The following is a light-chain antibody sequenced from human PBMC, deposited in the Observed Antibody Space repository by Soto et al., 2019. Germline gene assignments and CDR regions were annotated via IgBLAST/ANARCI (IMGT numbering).Light chain of an antibody. Sequence: EIVLTQSPATLSVSPGESATLSCRAIQSVSTYLAWYQQRPGQAPRLLIYDASYRATDIPPRFSGSGSGTDFTLTISSLEPEDFAVYYCQQRRSWPPTITFGQGTRLEI. CDR1: QSVSTY. CDR2: DAS. V-gene: IGKV3-11*01. J-gene: IGKJ5*01. CDR3: QQRRSWPPTIT.